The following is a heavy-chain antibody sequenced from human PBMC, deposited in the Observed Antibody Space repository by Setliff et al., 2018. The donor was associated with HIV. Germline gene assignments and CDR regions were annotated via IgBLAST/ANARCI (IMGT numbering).Heavy chain of an antibody. Sequence: SLTCGVDAWSLSGYFWVWVRQSPKRGLEWIGEINYAGVANYSPSLKSRVTMSIATSKSQFSLKVSSVTAADTAVYFCTRGGAVTVLGIPSYAYFYGLDVWGQGTTVTVSS. CDR1: AWSLSGYF. D-gene: IGHD2-21*02. CDR3: TRGGAVTVLGIPSYAYFYGLDV. J-gene: IGHJ6*02. V-gene: IGHV4-34*01. CDR2: INYAGVA.